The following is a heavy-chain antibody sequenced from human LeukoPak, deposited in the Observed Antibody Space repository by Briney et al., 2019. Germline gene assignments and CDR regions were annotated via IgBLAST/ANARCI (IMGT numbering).Heavy chain of an antibody. CDR1: GGSISSSIYY. V-gene: IGHV4-61*05. CDR3: ARAYYDFWSGYSYYYYMDV. D-gene: IGHD3-3*01. Sequence: PSETLSLTCIVSGGSISSSIYYWAWVRQPPGKGLEWIGYIYYSGSTNYNPSLKSRVTISVDTSKNQFSLKLSSVTAADTAVYYCARAYYDFWSGYSYYYYMDVWGKGTTVTVSS. CDR2: IYYSGST. J-gene: IGHJ6*03.